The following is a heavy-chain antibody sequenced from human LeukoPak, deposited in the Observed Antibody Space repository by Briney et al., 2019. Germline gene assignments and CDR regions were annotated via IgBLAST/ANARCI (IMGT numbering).Heavy chain of an antibody. Sequence: ASVKVSRKSAVYRFTNYGINWVRQPPGQGLEWMGCISTYNGNTNYPENLQGRVTLTTDTSTSTVYMELRSLRSDDTAVYYCARDHSIYFYGSGSFADDWGQGNLVTVSS. CDR2: ISTYNGNT. J-gene: IGHJ4*02. D-gene: IGHD3-10*01. CDR3: ARDHSIYFYGSGSFADD. CDR1: VYRFTNYG. V-gene: IGHV1-18*01.